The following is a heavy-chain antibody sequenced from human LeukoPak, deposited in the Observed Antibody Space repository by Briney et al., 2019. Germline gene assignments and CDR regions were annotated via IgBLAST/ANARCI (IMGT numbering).Heavy chain of an antibody. CDR3: ARLAAGYCSSTSCRDY. CDR1: GGSISSSSYC. CDR2: IYYSGST. D-gene: IGHD2-2*01. J-gene: IGHJ4*02. V-gene: IGHV4-39*01. Sequence: SETLSLTCTVSGGSISSSSYCWGWIRQPPGKGLEWIRSIYYSGSTYYNPSLKNRVTISVDTSKNQFSLKLSSVTAADTAVYYCARLAAGYCSSTSCRDYWGLGTLVTVSS.